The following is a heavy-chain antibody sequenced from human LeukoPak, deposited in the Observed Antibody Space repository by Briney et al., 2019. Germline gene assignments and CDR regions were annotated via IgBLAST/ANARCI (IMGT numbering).Heavy chain of an antibody. CDR1: GGSISSHY. J-gene: IGHJ4*02. CDR3: ARGRRVVFGTYTSGYYFQY. CDR2: IYYSGST. Sequence: SETLSLTCTVSGGSISSHYWSWIRQPPGKGLEWIGYIYYSGSTNYNPSLKSRVTISVDTSNNQFSLRLSSVTAADTAVYYCARGRRVVFGTYTSGYYFQYWGQGALVTVSS. D-gene: IGHD3/OR15-3a*01. V-gene: IGHV4-59*11.